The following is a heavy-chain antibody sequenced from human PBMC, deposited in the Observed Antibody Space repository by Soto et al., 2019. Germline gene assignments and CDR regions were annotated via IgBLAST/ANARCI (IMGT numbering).Heavy chain of an antibody. CDR2: MDPKTGNA. CDR1: GKMFSTCD. CDR3: ARGAVYDSGGYPYGMDV. Sequence: QLVQSGAEVKKPGASVKVSCRASGKMFSTCDINWVRQGPGQGLEWMGWMDPKTGNAGYAEKFQDRVTLTANTSISVAYMELSSLTSGDTAVYYCARGAVYDSGGYPYGMDVWGQGTTVIVSS. D-gene: IGHD3-22*01. V-gene: IGHV1-8*01. J-gene: IGHJ6*02.